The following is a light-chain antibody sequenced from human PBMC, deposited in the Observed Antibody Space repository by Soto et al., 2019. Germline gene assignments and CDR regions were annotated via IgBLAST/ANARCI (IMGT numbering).Light chain of an antibody. Sequence: QSVLTHPPSASGTAGQRVTISCSGGSSNFGSNPVSWLQLLPGTAPKLLIYSDTQRPSGVPDRFSGSKSGTSASLAISGLQSEDEADYYCASWDDSLNAYVFGTGTKLTVL. CDR3: ASWDDSLNAYV. CDR1: SSNFGSNP. J-gene: IGLJ1*01. V-gene: IGLV1-44*01. CDR2: SDT.